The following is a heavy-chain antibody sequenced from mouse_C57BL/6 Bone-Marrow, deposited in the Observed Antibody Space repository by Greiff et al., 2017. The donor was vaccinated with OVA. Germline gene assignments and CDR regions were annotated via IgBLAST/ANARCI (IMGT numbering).Heavy chain of an antibody. Sequence: QVQLKQPGAELVKPGASVKMSCKASGYTFTSYWITWVKQRPGQGLEWIGDIYPGSGRTNYNEKLKSKATLTVDTSSSTAYMQLSSLTSEDSAVYYCARSGITTVEGDFAMDYWGQGTSVTVSS. CDR1: GYTFTSYW. V-gene: IGHV1-55*01. CDR3: ARSGITTVEGDFAMDY. J-gene: IGHJ4*01. CDR2: IYPGSGRT. D-gene: IGHD1-1*01.